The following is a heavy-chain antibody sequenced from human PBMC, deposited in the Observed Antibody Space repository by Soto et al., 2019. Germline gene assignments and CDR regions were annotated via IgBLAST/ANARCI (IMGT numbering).Heavy chain of an antibody. D-gene: IGHD1-26*01. CDR2: IHVTRYT. V-gene: IGHV4-30-2*01. J-gene: IGHJ4*02. Sequence: QLQLQESGSGLVNPSQTLSLTCTVSGASITSGSYSWSWIRQAPGKGLEWIGNIHVTRYTAFSPSRKRRVTMSVDTSNNPFSLNVNSVTAADTAVYFCARGGALRPSGQVPLAFWGQGTLVTVSS. CDR3: ARGGALRPSGQVPLAF. CDR1: GASITSGSYS.